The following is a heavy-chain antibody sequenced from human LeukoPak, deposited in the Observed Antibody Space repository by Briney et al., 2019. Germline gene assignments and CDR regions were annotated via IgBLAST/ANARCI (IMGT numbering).Heavy chain of an antibody. CDR3: AKDLARSTVTTFDY. CDR1: GFTFSSYA. J-gene: IGHJ4*02. Sequence: GGSLRLSCAASGFTFSSYAMSWVRQAPGKGLEWVSAISGSGGSTYYADSAKGRFTISRDNSKNTLYLQMNSLRAEDTAVYYCAKDLARSTVTTFDYWGQGTLVTVSS. V-gene: IGHV3-23*01. D-gene: IGHD4-17*01. CDR2: ISGSGGST.